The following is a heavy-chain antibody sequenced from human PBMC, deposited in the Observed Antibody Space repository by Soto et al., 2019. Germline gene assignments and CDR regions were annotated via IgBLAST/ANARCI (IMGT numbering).Heavy chain of an antibody. CDR3: ASTIAYCGGDCYPFDY. Sequence: QVQLVQSGAEVKKPGSSVKVPCKASGGTFSSYAISWVRQAPGQGLEWMGGIIPIFGTANYAQKFQGRVTITADESTSTAYMELSSLRSEDTAVYYCASTIAYCGGDCYPFDYWGQGTLVTVSS. J-gene: IGHJ4*02. CDR2: IIPIFGTA. CDR1: GGTFSSYA. V-gene: IGHV1-69*01. D-gene: IGHD2-21*02.